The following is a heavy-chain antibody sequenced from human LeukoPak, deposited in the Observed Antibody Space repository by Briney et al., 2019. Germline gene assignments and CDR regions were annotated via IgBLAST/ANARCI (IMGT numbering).Heavy chain of an antibody. CDR3: ATAPYGSGSRIDY. CDR2: FDPEDGET. V-gene: IGHV1-24*01. CDR1: GYTLTDLS. J-gene: IGHJ4*02. D-gene: IGHD3-10*01. Sequence: ASVKVSCKVSGYTLTDLSMHWVRQAPGTRLEWMGGFDPEDGETIYAQTFQGRVTMTEDTSTDTAYMELSSLRSEDTAVYYCATAPYGSGSRIDYWGQGTLVTVSS.